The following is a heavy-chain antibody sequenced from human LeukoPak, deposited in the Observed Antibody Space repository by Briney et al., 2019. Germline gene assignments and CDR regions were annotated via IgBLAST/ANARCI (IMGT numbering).Heavy chain of an antibody. CDR2: IDGDDGKT. Sequence: ASVKVSCKASGYSFTHYCLHWVRQAPGQRLEWMGCIDGDDGKTQYSQKFHGRVTITRDTSANTAYIEVSSLRSEDTAVYFCVRGGPNPSGWLLDNWGQGTLATVSS. V-gene: IGHV1-3*01. CDR1: GYSFTHYC. J-gene: IGHJ4*02. D-gene: IGHD6-19*01. CDR3: VRGGPNPSGWLLDN.